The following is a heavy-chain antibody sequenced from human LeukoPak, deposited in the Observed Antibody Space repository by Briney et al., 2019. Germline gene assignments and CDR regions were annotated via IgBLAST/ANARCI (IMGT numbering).Heavy chain of an antibody. D-gene: IGHD3-10*02. CDR2: ISYGGSNK. Sequence: QPGRSLRLSCAASGFTFSSYGMHWVRQAPGKGLEWVAVISYGGSNKYYADSVKGRFTISRDNSKNTLYLQMNSLRAEDTAVYYCAKDYYVRTERPQIDYWGQGTLVTVSS. CDR1: GFTFSSYG. CDR3: AKDYYVRTERPQIDY. J-gene: IGHJ4*02. V-gene: IGHV3-30*18.